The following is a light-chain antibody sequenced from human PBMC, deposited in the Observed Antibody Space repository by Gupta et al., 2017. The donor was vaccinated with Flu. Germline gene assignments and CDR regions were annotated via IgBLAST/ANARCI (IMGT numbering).Light chain of an antibody. CDR1: SSNIGAGYD. Sequence: QSVLTQPHSVSGAPGQRVTISCTGSSSNIGAGYDVHWYQQLPGTVPKLLIYGNSNRPSGVPDRFSGSKSGTSASLAITGLQAEDEADYYCQSYDSSLSGYVFGTGTKVTVL. CDR3: QSYDSSLSGYV. V-gene: IGLV1-40*01. J-gene: IGLJ1*01. CDR2: GNS.